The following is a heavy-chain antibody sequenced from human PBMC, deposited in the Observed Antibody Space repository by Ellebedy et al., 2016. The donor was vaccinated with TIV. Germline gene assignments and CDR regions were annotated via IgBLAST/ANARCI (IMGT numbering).Heavy chain of an antibody. J-gene: IGHJ4*02. CDR2: IGGRSSKT. Sequence: GGSLRLSCAASGFTFSRYAMNWVRQAPGKGLEWISYIGGRSSKTDYADSVKGRFTIPRDNAKNSMFLQMTSLPDEDTAVYYCTIDPGGEPDLTLAHWGQGVLVTVSS. CDR1: GFTFSRYA. V-gene: IGHV3-48*02. CDR3: TIDPGGEPDLTLAH. D-gene: IGHD2-21*01.